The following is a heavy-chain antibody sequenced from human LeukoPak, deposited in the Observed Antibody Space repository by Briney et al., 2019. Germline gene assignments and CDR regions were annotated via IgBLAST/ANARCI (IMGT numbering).Heavy chain of an antibody. CDR3: AREGGYCINGVCPPGGTHYFDY. D-gene: IGHD2-8*01. CDR2: IYSGGRT. V-gene: IGHV3-53*01. Sequence: GGPLRLSCAASGFTVSSNYMSWVRQAPGKGLEWVSVIYSGGRTYYADAVKGRFAISRDNSKNTLLLQMNSLRAEDTAVYYCAREGGYCINGVCPPGGTHYFDYWGQGTLVTVSS. J-gene: IGHJ4*02. CDR1: GFTVSSNY.